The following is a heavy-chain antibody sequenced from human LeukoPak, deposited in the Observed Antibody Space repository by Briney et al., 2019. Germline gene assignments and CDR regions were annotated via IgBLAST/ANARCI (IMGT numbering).Heavy chain of an antibody. CDR3: ARDVVVVPAAPGIRFDP. CDR2: INSDGSST. Sequence: GGSLRLSCRASGLAFSTYWMHWVRQAPGKGLVSVSRINSDGSSTKYEDSVKGRFTISRDNAKNTLYLQMNSLRAEDTAVYYSARDVVVVPAAPGIRFDPWGQGTLVTVSS. J-gene: IGHJ5*02. V-gene: IGHV3-74*01. CDR1: GLAFSTYW. D-gene: IGHD2-2*01.